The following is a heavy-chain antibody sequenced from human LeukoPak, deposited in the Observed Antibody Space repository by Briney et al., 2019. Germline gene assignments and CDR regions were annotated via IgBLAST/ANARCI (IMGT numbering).Heavy chain of an antibody. CDR3: ARGVTVTTDF. Sequence: PGGSLRLSCAASGFFFSNYDTNWVRQAPGKGLEWVSGLSSSGGSTFYADSVKGRFTISRDNSKNTVYLQMNSLRGEDTAIYYCARGVTVTTDFWGQGTLVTVSS. CDR1: GFFFSNYD. V-gene: IGHV3-23*01. CDR2: LSSSGGST. J-gene: IGHJ4*02. D-gene: IGHD4-17*01.